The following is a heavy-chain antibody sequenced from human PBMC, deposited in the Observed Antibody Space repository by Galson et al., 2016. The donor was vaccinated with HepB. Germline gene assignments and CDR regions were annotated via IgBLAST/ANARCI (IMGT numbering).Heavy chain of an antibody. V-gene: IGHV3-30*04. CDR1: GFILSNYA. J-gene: IGHJ4*02. CDR3: AKAALVGPTYPLEF. Sequence: SLRLSCAASGFILSNYAVLWVRQAPGKGPEWVAVISEDGSSKHYIASVEGRFTVSRDNSKNTFYLQMNSLRAEDRAVYYCAKAALVGPTYPLEFWGPGTLVTVSS. CDR2: ISEDGSSK. D-gene: IGHD1-26*01.